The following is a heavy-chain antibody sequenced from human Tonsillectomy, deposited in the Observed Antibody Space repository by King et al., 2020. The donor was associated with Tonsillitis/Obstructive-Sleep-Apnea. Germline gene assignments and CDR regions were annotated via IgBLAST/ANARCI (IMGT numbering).Heavy chain of an antibody. Sequence: VQLQQSGPGLVKPSQTLSLTCGIFGDSVSSDIAAWNWIRQSPSRGLEWLGRTYYRTKWLNDYAVSVQSRIIINADTSKNQVSLQLKSVTPEDTAVYYCARDLTGGNVRASWFDPWGQGILVTVSS. CDR1: GDSVSSDIAA. CDR2: TYYRTKWLN. V-gene: IGHV6-1*01. D-gene: IGHD3-10*01. CDR3: ARDLTGGNVRASWFDP. J-gene: IGHJ5*02.